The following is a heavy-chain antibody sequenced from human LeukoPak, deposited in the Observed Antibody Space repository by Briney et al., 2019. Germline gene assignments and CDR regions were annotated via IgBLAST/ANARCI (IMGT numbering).Heavy chain of an antibody. Sequence: GGSLRLSCAAAGFTFSTFGIHWVRQAPGKGLEWVAAISPDGNSEYYADSVKGRFTISRDNSKNMIYLQMNSLRGEDSAVYYCAKVNNYDDYWGQGTLVTVSS. J-gene: IGHJ4*02. CDR2: ISPDGNSE. D-gene: IGHD1/OR15-1a*01. CDR1: GFTFSTFG. CDR3: AKVNNYDDY. V-gene: IGHV3-30*18.